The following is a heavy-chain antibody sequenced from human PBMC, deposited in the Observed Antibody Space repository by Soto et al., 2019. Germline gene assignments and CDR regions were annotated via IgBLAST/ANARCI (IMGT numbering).Heavy chain of an antibody. J-gene: IGHJ6*02. Sequence: PGGSLRLSCAASGFTFSSYAMHWVRQAPGKGLEWVAVISYDGSNKYYADSVKGRFTISRDNSKNTLYLQMNSLRAEDTAVYYCARGRDRYNYHYYYYGMDVWGQGTTVTVSS. CDR2: ISYDGSNK. V-gene: IGHV3-30-3*01. D-gene: IGHD5-12*01. CDR1: GFTFSSYA. CDR3: ARGRDRYNYHYYYYGMDV.